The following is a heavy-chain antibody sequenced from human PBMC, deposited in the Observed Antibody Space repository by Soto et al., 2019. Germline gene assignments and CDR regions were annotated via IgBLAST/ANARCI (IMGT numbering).Heavy chain of an antibody. CDR3: ARKTDSGGSGKGAY. CDR1: GFTFSDYY. CDR2: ISSSSSYT. D-gene: IGHD1-26*01. V-gene: IGHV3-11*06. Sequence: GGSLRLSCAASGFTFSDYYMSWIRQAPGKGLEWVSYISSSSSYTNYADSVMGRFTISRDTSKNTLYLQMNRLRVEDTAVYYCARKTDSGGSGKGAYWGRGTLVTVSS. J-gene: IGHJ4*02.